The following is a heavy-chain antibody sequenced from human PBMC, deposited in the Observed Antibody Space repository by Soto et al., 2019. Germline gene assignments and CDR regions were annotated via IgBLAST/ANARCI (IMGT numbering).Heavy chain of an antibody. D-gene: IGHD6-19*01. Sequence: QMQLVQSGPEVKKPGTSVKVSCKASGFTFTSSAVQWVRQARGQRLEWIGWIVVGNGNTNYAQKFQERVTITRDMSTSTAYMELSSLRSEDTAVYYCVAYPNRRLVGRAFDIWGQGTMVTVSS. CDR3: VAYPNRRLVGRAFDI. J-gene: IGHJ3*02. CDR1: GFTFTSSA. CDR2: IVVGNGNT. V-gene: IGHV1-58*01.